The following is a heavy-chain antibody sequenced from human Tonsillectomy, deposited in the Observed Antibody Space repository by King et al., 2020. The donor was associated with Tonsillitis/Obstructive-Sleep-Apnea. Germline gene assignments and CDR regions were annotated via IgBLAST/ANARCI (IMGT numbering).Heavy chain of an antibody. V-gene: IGHV3-15*01. CDR2: IKTKSDGETT. CDR1: GFTLSNAW. J-gene: IGHJ4*02. Sequence: VQLVESGGGLVKPVGSLRLSCAASGFTLSNAWMSWVRQAPGKGLEWVGRIKTKSDGETTDYAAPVKGRFTISRDDSKNTLYLQMNSLKTEDTAVYYCTTLSTTHDYWGQGTLVTVSS. CDR3: TTLSTTHDY. D-gene: IGHD1-1*01.